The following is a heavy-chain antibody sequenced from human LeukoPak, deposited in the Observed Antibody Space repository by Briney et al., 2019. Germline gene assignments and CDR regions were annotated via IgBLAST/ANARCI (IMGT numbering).Heavy chain of an antibody. V-gene: IGHV4-4*07. CDR1: GGSISGYY. Sequence: SETLSLTCTVSGGSISGYYWSWIRQPAGKGLEWIGRIYTSGSTNYNPALKSRVTMSVDTSKNQFSLKLSSVTAADTAVYYCARAGSRYYDSSGYTLGQGTLVTVSS. CDR2: IYTSGST. D-gene: IGHD3-22*01. J-gene: IGHJ5*02. CDR3: ARAGSRYYDSSGYT.